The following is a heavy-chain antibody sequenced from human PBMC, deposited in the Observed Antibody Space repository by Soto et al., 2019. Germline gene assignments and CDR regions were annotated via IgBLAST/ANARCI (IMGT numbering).Heavy chain of an antibody. CDR1: GFTFSSYG. D-gene: IGHD3-22*01. Sequence: GGSLRLSCAASGFTFSSYGMHWVRQAPGKGLEWVAVISYDGSNKYYADSVKGRFTISRDNSKNMLYLQMNSLRAEDTDMYYGAKELYYYDRSGYYYDYWGQGTLVTVSS. J-gene: IGHJ4*02. CDR2: ISYDGSNK. CDR3: AKELYYYDRSGYYYDY. V-gene: IGHV3-30*18.